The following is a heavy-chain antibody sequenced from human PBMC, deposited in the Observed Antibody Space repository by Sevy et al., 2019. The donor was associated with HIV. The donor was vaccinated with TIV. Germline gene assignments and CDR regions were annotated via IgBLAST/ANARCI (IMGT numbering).Heavy chain of an antibody. D-gene: IGHD1-26*01. CDR2: ISTYNGDT. V-gene: IGHV1-18*01. CDR3: ARAPSGSQGPGQYFHH. J-gene: IGHJ1*01. CDR1: GYTFTSYG. Sequence: ASVTVSCKTFGYTFTSYGISWVRQAPGQGLEWMGWISTYNGDTNSAQKLQGRVTMTTDTSTSTAYMELRSLRSDDTAVYYCARAPSGSQGPGQYFHHWGQGTLVTVPS.